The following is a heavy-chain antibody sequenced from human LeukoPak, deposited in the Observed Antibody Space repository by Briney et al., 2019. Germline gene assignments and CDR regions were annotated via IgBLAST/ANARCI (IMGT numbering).Heavy chain of an antibody. V-gene: IGHV4-59*01. Sequence: PSETLSLTCSVSGGAIDSCYWSWIRQPPGKGLEWIGYIYYSGTTHYNPSFKSRVTMSVDTSKNEFSLKVNSVTAAETGMYCCARLPPYDILTGGTFDIWGQGTMVTVAS. J-gene: IGHJ3*02. CDR3: ARLPPYDILTGGTFDI. CDR1: GGAIDSCY. CDR2: IYYSGTT. D-gene: IGHD3-9*01.